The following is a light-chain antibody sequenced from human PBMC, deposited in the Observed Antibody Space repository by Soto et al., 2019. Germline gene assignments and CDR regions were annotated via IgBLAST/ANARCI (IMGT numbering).Light chain of an antibody. V-gene: IGLV2-11*01. CDR2: DVS. CDR1: SSDAGGYNY. Sequence: QSVLTQPRSVSGSPGQSVTISCTGTSSDAGGYNYVSWYQQHPGKAPKLIIYDVSKRPSGVPDRFSGSKSGNTASLTISGLQAEDEADYYCCSYAGSYTFGVVFGGGTKLTVL. CDR3: CSYAGSYTFGVV. J-gene: IGLJ2*01.